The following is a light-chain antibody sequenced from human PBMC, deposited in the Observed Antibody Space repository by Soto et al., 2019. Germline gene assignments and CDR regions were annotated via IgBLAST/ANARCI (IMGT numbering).Light chain of an antibody. CDR3: LLSYSGAAV. V-gene: IGLV7-46*01. CDR2: DTN. Sequence: QAVVTQEPSLTVSPGGTVTLTCGSSTGAVTSGHYPYWFQQKPGQAPRTLIYDTNKKHSWTPARFSGSLLGGEPALTLSGAQPEDEADYYCLLSYSGAAVFGGGTQLTVL. J-gene: IGLJ7*01. CDR1: TGAVTSGHY.